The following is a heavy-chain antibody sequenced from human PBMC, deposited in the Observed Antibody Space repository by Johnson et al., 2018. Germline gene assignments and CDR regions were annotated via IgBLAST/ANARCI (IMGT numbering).Heavy chain of an antibody. D-gene: IGHD3-3*01. CDR2: IIPLFGTA. CDR3: ARDLQDYDFWSGYFSYYYYYGMDV. Sequence: VQLVESGAEVKKPGSSVKVSCKASGGTFSSYTISWVRQAPGQGLEWMGGIIPLFGTANYAQKFQGRVTITADESTSTAYMELSSLRSEDTAMYYCARDLQDYDFWSGYFSYYYYYGMDVWGQGTTVTVSS. V-gene: IGHV1-69*01. J-gene: IGHJ6*02. CDR1: GGTFSSYT.